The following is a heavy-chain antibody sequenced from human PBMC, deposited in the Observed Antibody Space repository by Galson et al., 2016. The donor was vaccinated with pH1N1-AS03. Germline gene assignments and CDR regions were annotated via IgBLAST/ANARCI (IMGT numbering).Heavy chain of an antibody. V-gene: IGHV1-69*13. Sequence: SVKVSCKASGGNFRTHPISWVRQAPGQGLEWMGGIMPVFGPAKYAQKFQGRVTISADESTSTAYMELNNLRPVDTAVYYCATDHYETSDFRGAWDYWGQGNPVTVSS. CDR3: ATDHYETSDFRGAWDY. CDR1: GGNFRTHP. D-gene: IGHD3-22*01. CDR2: IMPVFGPA. J-gene: IGHJ4*02.